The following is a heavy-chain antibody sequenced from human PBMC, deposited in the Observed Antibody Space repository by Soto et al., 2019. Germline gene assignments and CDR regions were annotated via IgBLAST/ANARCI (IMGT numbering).Heavy chain of an antibody. CDR1: SGSISGGDYS. CDR3: ARGLRTHNYFDS. V-gene: IGHV4-30-2*01. CDR2: IYHGGST. Sequence: HLQLQESDSRLVKPSQTLSLTCAVPSGSISGGDYSWNWIRQPPGKGLEWIGYIYHGGSTYYSPSLKSRVTISVARTPNRVSLKPSSVTAADTALYYCARGLRTHNYFDSWSQGMLVTVSS. J-gene: IGHJ4*02.